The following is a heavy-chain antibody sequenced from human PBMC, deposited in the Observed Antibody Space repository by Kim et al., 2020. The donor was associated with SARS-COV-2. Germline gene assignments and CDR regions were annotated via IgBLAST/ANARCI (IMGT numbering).Heavy chain of an antibody. D-gene: IGHD5-18*01. CDR3: ARTEAYSYDRSYYYGMGV. CDR2: IYYSGST. CDR1: GGSISSYY. V-gene: IGHV4-59*01. Sequence: SETLSLTCTVSGGSISSYYWSWIRQPPGKGLEWIGYIYYSGSTNYNPSLKSRVTISVDTSKNQFSLKLSSVTAADTAVYYCARTEAYSYDRSYYYGMGVWGQGTTVTVSS. J-gene: IGHJ6*02.